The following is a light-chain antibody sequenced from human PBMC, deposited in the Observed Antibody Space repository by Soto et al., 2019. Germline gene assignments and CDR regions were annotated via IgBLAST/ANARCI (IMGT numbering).Light chain of an antibody. Sequence: AIQMTQSPSSLSASVGDSVTITCRASQGVRKDLGGYEQKPGKAPKLLIYAASSLQSGAPSRFSSRGSGTHFTLTISSLEPEDSATYHCLQDYNYPRTFGQGTTVEIK. CDR1: QGVRKD. J-gene: IGKJ1*01. CDR3: LQDYNYPRT. CDR2: AAS. V-gene: IGKV1-6*01.